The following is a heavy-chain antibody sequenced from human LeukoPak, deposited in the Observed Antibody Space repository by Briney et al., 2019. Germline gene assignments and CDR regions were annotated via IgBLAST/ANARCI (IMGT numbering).Heavy chain of an antibody. Sequence: ASVKVSCKVSGYSLTKLSMHWVRRAPGKGLEWMGGFDPEDGETLYAQKFQGRVTLTEDTSADIAYIELTGLTSEDTPVYYCTSGRDYYYESSGPFDYWGQGTLVTVSS. CDR2: FDPEDGET. J-gene: IGHJ4*02. D-gene: IGHD3-22*01. CDR1: GYSLTKLS. CDR3: TSGRDYYYESSGPFDY. V-gene: IGHV1-24*01.